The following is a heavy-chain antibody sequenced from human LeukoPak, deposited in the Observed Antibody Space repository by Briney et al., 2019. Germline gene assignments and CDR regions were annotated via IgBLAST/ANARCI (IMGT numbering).Heavy chain of an antibody. Sequence: SETLSLTCTVSGGSISSSSYYWGWIRQPPVKGLEWIGSIYYSGSTYYNPSLKSRVTISVDTSKNQFSLKLSSVTAADTAVYYCASRDGYNSGGDYWGQGTLVTVSS. J-gene: IGHJ4*02. V-gene: IGHV4-39*01. CDR1: GGSISSSSYY. CDR3: ASRDGYNSGGDY. CDR2: IYYSGST. D-gene: IGHD5-24*01.